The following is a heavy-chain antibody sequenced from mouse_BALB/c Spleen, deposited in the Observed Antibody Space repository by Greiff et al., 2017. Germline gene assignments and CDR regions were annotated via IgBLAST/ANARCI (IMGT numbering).Heavy chain of an antibody. CDR3: ARKADYAMDY. J-gene: IGHJ4*01. Sequence: QVQLQQSGAELARPGASVKLSCKASGYTFTSYWMQWVKQRPGQGLEWIGAIYPGDGDTRYTQKFKGKATLTADKSSSTAYMQLSSLASEDSAVYYCARKADYAMDYWGQGTSVTVAS. CDR1: GYTFTSYW. CDR2: IYPGDGDT. V-gene: IGHV1-87*01.